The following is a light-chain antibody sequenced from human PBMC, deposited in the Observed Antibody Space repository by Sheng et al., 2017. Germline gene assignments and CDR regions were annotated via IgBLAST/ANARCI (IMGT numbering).Light chain of an antibody. V-gene: IGKV1-8*01. CDR3: QQYSTYYT. Sequence: AIRITQSPSSLSASTGDRVTITCRASQGISTYLAWYQQKPGKAPKLLIHDASSLQSGVPSRFSGSGSGTDFTLTISSLQSEDFATYYCQQYSTYYTFGQGTKLEIK. CDR2: DAS. CDR1: QGISTY. J-gene: IGKJ2*01.